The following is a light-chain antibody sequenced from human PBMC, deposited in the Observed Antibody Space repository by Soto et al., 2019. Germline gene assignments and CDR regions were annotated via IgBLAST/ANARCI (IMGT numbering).Light chain of an antibody. CDR3: PQYGSSPIT. Sequence: EIVLTQSPGTLSLSPGERATLSCRASQSVSSSYLAWYQQKPGQAPRLLIYGESGRKTGIPDRFSGSASGKDFTLTISRLETDAYEVYYCPQYGSSPITFGQGTRLEIK. CDR2: GES. CDR1: QSVSSSY. J-gene: IGKJ5*01. V-gene: IGKV3-20*01.